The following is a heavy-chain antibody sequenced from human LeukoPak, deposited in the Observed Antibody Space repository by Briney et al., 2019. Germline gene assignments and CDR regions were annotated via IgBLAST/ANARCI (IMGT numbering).Heavy chain of an antibody. CDR2: IYPGDSDT. J-gene: IGHJ6*02. Sequence: GESLKISCKGSGYSFTSYWIGWVRQMPGKDLEWMGIIYPGDSDTRYSPSFQGQVTISADKSISTAYLQWSSLKASDTAMYYCARRDGYCSSTSCYADYYYGMDVWGQGTTVTVSS. CDR1: GYSFTSYW. V-gene: IGHV5-51*01. CDR3: ARRDGYCSSTSCYADYYYGMDV. D-gene: IGHD2-2*01.